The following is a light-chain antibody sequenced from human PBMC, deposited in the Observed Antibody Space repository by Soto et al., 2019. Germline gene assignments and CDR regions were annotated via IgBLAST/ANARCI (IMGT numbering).Light chain of an antibody. V-gene: IGLV1-40*01. CDR3: QSYDSSLSGYVV. CDR1: SSNIGAGYD. J-gene: IGLJ2*01. CDR2: GND. Sequence: QSVLTQQPSVSGAPGQRVTISCTGSSSNIGAGYDVHWYQQLPGTAPKFLIYGNDNRPSGVPDRFSGSKSGTSASLAITGLQAEDEADYYCQSYDSSLSGYVVFGGGTKLTVL.